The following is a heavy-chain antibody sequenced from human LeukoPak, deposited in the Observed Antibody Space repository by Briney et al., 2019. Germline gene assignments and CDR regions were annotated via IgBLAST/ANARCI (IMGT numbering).Heavy chain of an antibody. Sequence: PGRSLRLSCAASGFTFDDYAMHWVRQAPGKGLEWVSGISWNSGSIGYADSVKGRFTISRDNAKNSLYLQMNSLRAEDTALYYCAKDSSSWCGDAFDIWGQGTMVTVSS. CDR1: GFTFDDYA. D-gene: IGHD6-13*01. V-gene: IGHV3-9*01. CDR2: ISWNSGSI. CDR3: AKDSSSWCGDAFDI. J-gene: IGHJ3*02.